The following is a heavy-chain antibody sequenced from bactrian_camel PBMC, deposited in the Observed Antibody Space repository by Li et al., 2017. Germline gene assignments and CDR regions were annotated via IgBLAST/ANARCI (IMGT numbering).Heavy chain of an antibody. CDR2: IYTGDGSS. CDR3: AADAWGDCFLGRREYSD. CDR1: GYTYS. Sequence: DVQLVESGGGSVQAGGSLRLSCATSGYTYSMGWFRQVPGQEREGVATIYTGDGSSNYADSVKGRFTVSQDNANNTLYLQMNSLKPEDTGLYYCAADAWGDCFLGRREYSDWGQGTQVTVS. D-gene: IGHD5*01. V-gene: IGHV3S31*01. J-gene: IGHJ4*01.